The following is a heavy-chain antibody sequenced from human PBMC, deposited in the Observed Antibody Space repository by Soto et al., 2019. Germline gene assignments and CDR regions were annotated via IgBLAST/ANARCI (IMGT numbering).Heavy chain of an antibody. Sequence: GGSLRLSCAASGFTFDDYGMGLVLQAPGKGLEWVSGINWNGGSTGYADSVKGRFTISRDNAKNSLYLQMNSLRAEDTALYYCARLYSSGWYGPGRYWGQGTLVTVSS. J-gene: IGHJ4*02. D-gene: IGHD6-19*01. CDR1: GFTFDDYG. V-gene: IGHV3-20*04. CDR3: ARLYSSGWYGPGRY. CDR2: INWNGGST.